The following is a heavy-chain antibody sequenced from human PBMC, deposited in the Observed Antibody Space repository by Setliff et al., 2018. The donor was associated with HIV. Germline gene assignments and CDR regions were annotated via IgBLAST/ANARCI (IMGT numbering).Heavy chain of an antibody. D-gene: IGHD3-22*01. V-gene: IGHV4-59*12. CDR1: GGSISSYY. J-gene: IGHJ6*02. Sequence: SETLSLTCTVSGGSISSYYWSWIRQPPGKGLEWIGYIYYSGSTNYNPSLKSRVTISVDTSKNQFSLKTEDTAVYYCTRDHYYYDSSGYYKKTYYYGMDVWGQGTTVTVSS. CDR2: IYYSGST. CDR3: TRDHYYYDSSGYYKKTYYYGMDV.